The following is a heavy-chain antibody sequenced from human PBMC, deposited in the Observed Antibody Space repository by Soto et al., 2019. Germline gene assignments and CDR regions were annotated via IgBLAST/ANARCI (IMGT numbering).Heavy chain of an antibody. CDR2: IIPIFGTA. D-gene: IGHD3-22*01. V-gene: IGHV1-69*01. J-gene: IGHJ3*02. CDR1: GGTFSSYA. CDR3: ARDVSFYDSSAIGAFDI. Sequence: QVQLVQSGAEVQKPGSSVKVSCKASGGTFSSYAISWVRQAPGQGLEWMGGIIPIFGTANYAKKFQGRVTSTADESTSRAYMEVSSLRSEDTAVYYCARDVSFYDSSAIGAFDIWGQGTIVTVSS.